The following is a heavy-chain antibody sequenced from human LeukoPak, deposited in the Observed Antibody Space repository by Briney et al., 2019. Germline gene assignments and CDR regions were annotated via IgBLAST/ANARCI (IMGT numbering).Heavy chain of an antibody. J-gene: IGHJ4*02. Sequence: GASVKVSCKASGYSFSNYGITWVRQAPGQGLEWMGWISGYNANTNYGQKVQGRVTMTTDTSTSTAYMELKSLRSDDTAVYYCATYRQVLLPFESWGQGTLVTVSS. D-gene: IGHD2-8*02. CDR3: ATYRQVLLPFES. V-gene: IGHV1-18*01. CDR2: ISGYNANT. CDR1: GYSFSNYG.